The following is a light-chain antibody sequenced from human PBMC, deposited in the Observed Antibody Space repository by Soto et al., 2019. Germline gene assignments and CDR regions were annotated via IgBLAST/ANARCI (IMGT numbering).Light chain of an antibody. Sequence: ESVLTQSPGTLSLSPGERAALSCRASQSVSSSYLAWYQQKSGQAHRLLIYAASTRATGIPDRFSGSGSGTDFTLTLSRLEPEDFAVYFCQLYGSSPPRYTFGQGTKLEIK. CDR3: QLYGSSPPRYT. V-gene: IGKV3-20*01. CDR2: AAS. J-gene: IGKJ2*01. CDR1: QSVSSSY.